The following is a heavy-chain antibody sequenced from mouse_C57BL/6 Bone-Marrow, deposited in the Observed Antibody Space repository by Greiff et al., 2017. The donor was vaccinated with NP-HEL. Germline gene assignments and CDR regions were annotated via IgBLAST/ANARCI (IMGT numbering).Heavy chain of an antibody. Sequence: VKLMESGAELARPGASVKLSCKASGYTFTSYGISWVKQRTGQGLEWIGEIYPRSGNTYYNEKFKGKATLTADKSSSTAYMEIRSLTSEDSAVYFCARSWTLVAPLGYWGQGTTLTVSS. V-gene: IGHV1-81*01. CDR3: ARSWTLVAPLGY. CDR2: IYPRSGNT. J-gene: IGHJ2*01. D-gene: IGHD1-1*01. CDR1: GYTFTSYG.